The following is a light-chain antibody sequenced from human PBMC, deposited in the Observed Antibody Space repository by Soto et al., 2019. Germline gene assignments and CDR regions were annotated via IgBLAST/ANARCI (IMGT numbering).Light chain of an antibody. CDR1: QSLAYSDGNTY. J-gene: IGKJ2*01. CDR3: MQGTHWPPYT. V-gene: IGKV2-30*01. Sequence: DVVMTQSPLSLPVTLGQPASISCRSSQSLAYSDGNTYLNWFQQRPGQSPRRLIYTVSNRESRVPDRSSGSGSRTDFTLKISRVEAEDVGVYYCMQGTHWPPYTFGQGTKLDIK. CDR2: TVS.